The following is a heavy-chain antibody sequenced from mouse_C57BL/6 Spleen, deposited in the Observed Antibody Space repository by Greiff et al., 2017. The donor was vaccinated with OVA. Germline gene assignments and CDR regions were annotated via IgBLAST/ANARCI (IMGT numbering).Heavy chain of an antibody. D-gene: IGHD1-2*01. J-gene: IGHJ2*01. CDR3: ARGNTTAFDY. V-gene: IGHV1-19*01. CDR1: GYTFTDYY. Sequence: VQLKESGPVLVKPGASVKMSCKASGYTFTDYYMNWVKQSHGKSLEWIGVINPYNGGTSYNQKFKGKATLTVDKSSSTAYMELNSLTSEDSAVYYCARGNTTAFDYWGQGTTLTVSS. CDR2: INPYNGGT.